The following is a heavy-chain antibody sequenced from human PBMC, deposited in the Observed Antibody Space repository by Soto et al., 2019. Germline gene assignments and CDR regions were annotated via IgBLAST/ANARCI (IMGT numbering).Heavy chain of an antibody. Sequence: EVQVVESGGTLVQPEGSLRLSCAAAGFTFTNYWMHWVRQAPGKGLVWVARINGDGSNAFYADSVKGRFTISRDNAKKTVYQQKKFLGAEDRAIYYCEGEIQFRTGMEVGAKGPPPTVSS. CDR1: GFTFTNYW. D-gene: IGHD1-1*01. CDR2: INGDGSNA. V-gene: IGHV3-74*01. CDR3: EGEIQFRTGMEV. J-gene: IGHJ6*04.